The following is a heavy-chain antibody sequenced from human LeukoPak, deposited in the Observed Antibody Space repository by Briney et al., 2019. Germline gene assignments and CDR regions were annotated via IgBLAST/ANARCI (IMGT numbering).Heavy chain of an antibody. D-gene: IGHD1-1*01. CDR2: IYYRGST. CDR3: ARVDNWNGIDY. Sequence: SETLSLTCTVSGGSISSYYRSWIRQPPGKGLEWIGYIYYRGSTNNNPSLKSRVTISVDTSKNQLSLKLSSVTAADTAVYYCARVDNWNGIDYWGQGTLVTVSS. J-gene: IGHJ4*02. CDR1: GGSISSYY. V-gene: IGHV4-59*01.